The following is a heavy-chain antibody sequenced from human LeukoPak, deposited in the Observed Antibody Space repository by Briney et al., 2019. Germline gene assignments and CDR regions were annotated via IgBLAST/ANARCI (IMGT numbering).Heavy chain of an antibody. J-gene: IGHJ5*02. D-gene: IGHD5-18*01. Sequence: SETLSLTCTVSGGSISSYYWSWIRQPPGKGLEWIGEINHSGSTNYNPSLKSRVTISVDTSKNQFSLKLSSVTAADTAVYYCARRIRGVIKISWFDPWGQGTLVTVSS. V-gene: IGHV4-34*01. CDR1: GGSISSYY. CDR3: ARRIRGVIKISWFDP. CDR2: INHSGST.